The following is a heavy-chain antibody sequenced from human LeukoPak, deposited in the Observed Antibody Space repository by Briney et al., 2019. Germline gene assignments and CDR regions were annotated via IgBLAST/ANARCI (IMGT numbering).Heavy chain of an antibody. V-gene: IGHV3-53*01. J-gene: IGHJ4*02. Sequence: PGGSLRLSCAASGFTVSSNYMSWVRQAPGKGLECVSVIYSGGSTSYADSVKGRFTISRDNSKNTLYLLMNSLRAEDTAVYYCARVASSGWYYFDHWGQGTLVIVSS. CDR3: ARVASSGWYYFDH. D-gene: IGHD6-19*01. CDR2: IYSGGST. CDR1: GFTVSSNY.